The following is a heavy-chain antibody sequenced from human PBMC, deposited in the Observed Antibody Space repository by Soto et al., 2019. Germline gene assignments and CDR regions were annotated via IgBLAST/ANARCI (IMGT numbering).Heavy chain of an antibody. V-gene: IGHV1-69*01. CDR3: ARADTYSSGWYGDAFDI. D-gene: IGHD6-19*01. CDR2: IIPIFGTA. J-gene: IGHJ3*02. CDR1: GGTFSSYA. Sequence: QVQLVQSGAEVKKPGYSVKVSCKASGGTFSSYAISWVRQGPGQGLEWMGGIIPIFGTANYAQKFQGRVTITADESTSTAYMELSSLRSEDTAVYYCARADTYSSGWYGDAFDIWGQGTMVPVSS.